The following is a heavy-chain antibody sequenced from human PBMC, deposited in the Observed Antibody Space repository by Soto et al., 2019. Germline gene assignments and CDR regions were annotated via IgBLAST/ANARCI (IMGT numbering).Heavy chain of an antibody. V-gene: IGHV1-2*04. Sequence: ASLKVSCKASGYTFTGYYMHWVRQAPGQGLEWMGWINPNSGGTNYAQKFQGWVTMTRDTSISTAYMELSRLRSDDTAVYYCARGGIAMTTFDYWGQGTLVTVSS. CDR1: GYTFTGYY. J-gene: IGHJ4*02. CDR2: INPNSGGT. D-gene: IGHD5-18*01. CDR3: ARGGIAMTTFDY.